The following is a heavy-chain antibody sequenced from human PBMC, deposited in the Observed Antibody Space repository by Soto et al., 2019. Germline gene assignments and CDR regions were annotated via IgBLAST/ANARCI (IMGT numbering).Heavy chain of an antibody. CDR3: TRPGGDPDY. Sequence: EVQLVESGGGLVKPGGSLRLSCAASGFTFSTYSMNWVRQAPGTGLEWVSSISSSSSHIYYADSLKGRFTISRDNAKNALYLQMNSLRAEDTAVYYCTRPGGDPDYWGQGTLVTVSS. J-gene: IGHJ4*02. V-gene: IGHV3-21*01. D-gene: IGHD3-10*01. CDR1: GFTFSTYS. CDR2: ISSSSSHI.